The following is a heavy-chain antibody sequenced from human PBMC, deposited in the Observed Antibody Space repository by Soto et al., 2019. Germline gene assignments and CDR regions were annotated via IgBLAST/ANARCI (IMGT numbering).Heavy chain of an antibody. CDR2: VFSSVSA. CDR1: GVSVTSYT. CDR3: TRDGMTTGDT. J-gene: IGHJ4*02. V-gene: IGHV4-4*07. D-gene: IGHD2-21*02. Sequence: PSETLSLTCIVSGVSVTSYTCSLGRQPANKGLEWIVRVFSSVSATYSPSLKSRVRISMDTPENRISLKLDSVTAADAGVYYCTRDGMTTGDTWGPGTLVTVSS.